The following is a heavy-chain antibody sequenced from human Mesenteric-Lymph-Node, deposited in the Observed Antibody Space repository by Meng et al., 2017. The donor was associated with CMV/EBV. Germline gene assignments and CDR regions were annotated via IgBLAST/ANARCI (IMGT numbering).Heavy chain of an antibody. D-gene: IGHD3-22*01. CDR3: ARDLKYYYDSSGDAFDI. CDR2: TRFDGSHI. CDR1: GFTFSNFA. J-gene: IGHJ3*02. V-gene: IGHV3-30*02. Sequence: GESLKISCATSGFTFSNFAMSWVRQAPGKGLEWVAFTRFDGSHIDYRDSVKGRFTMSRDNARNSVYLQVNNLRTQDTAVYYCARDLKYYYDSSGDAFDIWGQGTMVTVSS.